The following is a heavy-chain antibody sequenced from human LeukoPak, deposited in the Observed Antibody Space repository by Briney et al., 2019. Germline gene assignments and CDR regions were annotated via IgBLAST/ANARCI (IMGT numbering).Heavy chain of an antibody. CDR3: AREVAVAGTPLDY. CDR2: ISYDGSNK. V-gene: IGHV3-30-3*01. CDR1: GFTFDDYT. J-gene: IGHJ4*02. D-gene: IGHD6-19*01. Sequence: GGSLRLSCAASGFTFDDYTMHWVRQAPGKGLEWVAVISYDGSNKYYADSVKGRFTISRDNSKNTLYLQMNSLRAEDTAVYYCAREVAVAGTPLDYWGQGTLVTVSS.